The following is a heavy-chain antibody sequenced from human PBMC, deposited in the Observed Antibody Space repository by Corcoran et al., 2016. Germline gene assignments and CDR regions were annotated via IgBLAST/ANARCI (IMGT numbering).Heavy chain of an antibody. D-gene: IGHD3-16*02. V-gene: IGHV6-1*01. Sequence: QVQLQQSGPGLVKPSQTLSLTCAISGDSVSSNSAAWHWIRQSPSRGLEWLGRTYYRSKWYNDYAVSVKSRITNNPDTSKNQFSLQLNSVTPEDTAVDYCGREKSAMITCGGVIVGQRDAFDIWGQGTMVTVSS. J-gene: IGHJ3*02. CDR2: TYYRSKWYN. CDR3: GREKSAMITCGGVIVGQRDAFDI. CDR1: GDSVSSNSAA.